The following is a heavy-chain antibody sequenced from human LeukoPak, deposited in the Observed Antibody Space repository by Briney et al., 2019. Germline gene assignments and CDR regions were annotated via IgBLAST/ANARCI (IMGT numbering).Heavy chain of an antibody. Sequence: GGSLRLSCAASGFTFGSYEMNWVRQARGKGLEWVAYICTIISTTYYADAVKGRFTVSRDDAKSSLYLQMSRLRAEETAIYYCARSVYDLRGQRLVPGLECWGQGTLVTVSS. CDR2: ICTIISTT. CDR1: GFTFGSYE. D-gene: IGHD6-13*01. CDR3: ARSVYDLRGQRLVPGLEC. V-gene: IGHV3-48*03. J-gene: IGHJ4*02.